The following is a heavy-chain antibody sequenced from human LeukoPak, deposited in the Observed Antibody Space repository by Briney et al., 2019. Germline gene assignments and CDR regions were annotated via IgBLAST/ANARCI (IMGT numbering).Heavy chain of an antibody. CDR3: VKDYSGGYYYFDY. CDR1: GFTFSGYA. Sequence: GGSLRLSCAASGFTFSGYAMAWVRQAPGKGLEWVSVASSSGGSTYYADSVKGRFTISRDNSKNTLDLQMNSLRAEDTAVYYCVKDYSGGYYYFDYWGQGTLVTVSS. D-gene: IGHD3-22*01. V-gene: IGHV3-23*01. J-gene: IGHJ4*02. CDR2: ASSSGGST.